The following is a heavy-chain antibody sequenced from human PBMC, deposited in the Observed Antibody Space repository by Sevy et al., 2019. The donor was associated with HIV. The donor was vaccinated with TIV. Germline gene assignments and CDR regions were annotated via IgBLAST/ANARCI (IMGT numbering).Heavy chain of an antibody. CDR2: SYSDDSK. D-gene: IGHD6-13*01. J-gene: IGHJ6*02. CDR3: ARLHPHIAAARAMDV. Sequence: GGSLRLSCAASGFTVTNNYISWVRQAPGKGLDWVALSYSDDSKYFADSVRGGFTISRDSLKNTWYLQMNSLRAEDTAVYYCARLHPHIAAARAMDVWGQGTTVTVSS. V-gene: IGHV3-66*04. CDR1: GFTVTNNY.